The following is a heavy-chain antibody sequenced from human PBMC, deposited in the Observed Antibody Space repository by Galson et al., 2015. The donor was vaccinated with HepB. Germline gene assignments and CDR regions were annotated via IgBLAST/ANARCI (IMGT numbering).Heavy chain of an antibody. CDR3: TTGPYSDGRYAMDV. CDR1: GFTFTNAW. V-gene: IGHV3-15*01. D-gene: IGHD5-18*01. Sequence: SLRLSCAASGFTFTNAWMSWVRQAPGKGLEWVGRIKSKTDGGTTDYAAPVKGRFTISRDDSKNTLYLQMNSLKIEDTAVYYCTTGPYSDGRYAMDVWGQGTTVTVSS. CDR2: IKSKTDGGTT. J-gene: IGHJ6*02.